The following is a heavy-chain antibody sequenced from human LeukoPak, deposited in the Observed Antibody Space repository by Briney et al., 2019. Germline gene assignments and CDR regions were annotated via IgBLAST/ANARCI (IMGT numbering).Heavy chain of an antibody. Sequence: ASVKVSCKASGYTFTGYYMHWVRQAPGQGLEWMGWINPNSGGTNYAQKFQGWVTMTRDTSISTAYMELSRLRSDDTAVYYCARGKNVLLWFGELLPDYWGQGTLVTVSS. J-gene: IGHJ4*02. CDR2: INPNSGGT. V-gene: IGHV1-2*04. D-gene: IGHD3-10*01. CDR1: GYTFTGYY. CDR3: ARGKNVLLWFGELLPDY.